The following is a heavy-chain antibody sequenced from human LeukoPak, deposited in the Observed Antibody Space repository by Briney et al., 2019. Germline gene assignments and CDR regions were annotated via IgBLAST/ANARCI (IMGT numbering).Heavy chain of an antibody. CDR3: ARISPPGFLEWLLSGAFDI. J-gene: IGHJ3*02. Sequence: GESLKISCKGSGYSFTSYWIGWVRQMPGKGLEWMGIIYPGDSDTRYSPSFQGHVTISADKSISTAYLQWSSLKASDTAMYYCARISPPGFLEWLLSGAFDIWGQGTMVTVSS. D-gene: IGHD3-3*01. V-gene: IGHV5-51*01. CDR1: GYSFTSYW. CDR2: IYPGDSDT.